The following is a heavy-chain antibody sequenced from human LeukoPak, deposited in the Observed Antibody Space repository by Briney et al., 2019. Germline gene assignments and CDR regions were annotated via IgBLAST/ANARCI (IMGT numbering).Heavy chain of an antibody. CDR2: INTNTGNP. CDR1: GYTFTSYD. V-gene: IGHV7-4-1*02. J-gene: IGHJ5*02. CDR3: ARELLITRTWFDP. D-gene: IGHD3-22*01. Sequence: ASVKVSCKASGYTFTSYDISWVRQAPGQGLEWMGWINTNTGNPTYAQGFTGRFVFSLDTSVSTAYLQISSLKAEDTAVYYCARELLITRTWFDPWGQGTLVTVSS.